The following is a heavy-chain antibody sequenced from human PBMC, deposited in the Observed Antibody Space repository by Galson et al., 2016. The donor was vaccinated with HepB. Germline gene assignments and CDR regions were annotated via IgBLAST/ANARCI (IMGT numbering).Heavy chain of an antibody. D-gene: IGHD3-9*01. CDR3: ATAAPRGGVLRYFDWPYEAFDL. CDR2: IGDNGDRV. Sequence: SLRLSCATSGITFSTYTMTWVRQAPGKGLECVSAIGDNGDRVFYGGSVKGRFTISRDNSKNTLYLQMDSLRAEDTAVYYCATAAPRGGVLRYFDWPYEAFDLWGQGTMVTVSS. J-gene: IGHJ3*01. V-gene: IGHV3-23*01. CDR1: GITFSTYT.